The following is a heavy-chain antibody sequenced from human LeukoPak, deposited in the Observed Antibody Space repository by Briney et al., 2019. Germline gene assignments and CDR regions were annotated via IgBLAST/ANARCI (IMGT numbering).Heavy chain of an antibody. CDR3: ARASSTFRDAFDI. J-gene: IGHJ3*02. Sequence: ASVKVSCKASGYTFTSYDINWVRQATGQGLEWMGWMNPNSGNTGYAQKFQGRVTMTRNTSISTVYMELSSLRSEDTAVYYCARASSTFRDAFDIWGQGTMVTVSS. D-gene: IGHD5/OR15-5a*01. CDR1: GYTFTSYD. CDR2: MNPNSGNT. V-gene: IGHV1-8*01.